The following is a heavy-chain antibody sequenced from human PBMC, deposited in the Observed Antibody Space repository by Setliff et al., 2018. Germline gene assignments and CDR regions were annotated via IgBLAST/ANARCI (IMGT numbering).Heavy chain of an antibody. CDR3: ASSDVVVAP. CDR2: IIPMFGAA. J-gene: IGHJ4*02. V-gene: IGHV1-69*05. Sequence: SVKVSCKASGGSVSNDAITWVRQAPGQGPEWMGGIIPMFGAADYAQKFQGRVTITRDTSASTVYMELSSLRYDDTAVFYCASSDVVVAPWGQGTLVTVSS. D-gene: IGHD2-21*01. CDR1: GGSVSNDA.